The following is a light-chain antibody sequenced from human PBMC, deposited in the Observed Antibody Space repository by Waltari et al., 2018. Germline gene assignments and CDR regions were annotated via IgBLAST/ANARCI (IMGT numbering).Light chain of an antibody. V-gene: IGKV1-NL1*01. J-gene: IGKJ2*03. CDR3: QHYYSTPYS. Sequence: DIQMTQSPSSLSAYVGDRVTITCRASQGITNDLAWYQQKPGETPKLLIYEASSLQSGIPSRFSGSGSGTDFTLTISSLQSEDFATYYCQHYYSTPYSFGQGTKVEIK. CDR1: QGITND. CDR2: EAS.